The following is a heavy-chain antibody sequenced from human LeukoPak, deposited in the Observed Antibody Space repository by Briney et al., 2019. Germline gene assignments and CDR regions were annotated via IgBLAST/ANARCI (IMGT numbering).Heavy chain of an antibody. Sequence: ASVKVSCKASGYTFTGYDMYWVRQAPGQGLEWMGWINPNSGGTNYAQKFHGRVTMTRSTSISTAYMELSRLRPDATAAAYCAREQAAGRDGYNWYYYYMDVWGKGTTVTVSS. D-gene: IGHD5-24*01. V-gene: IGHV1-2*02. J-gene: IGHJ6*03. CDR3: AREQAAGRDGYNWYYYYMDV. CDR2: INPNSGGT. CDR1: GYTFTGYD.